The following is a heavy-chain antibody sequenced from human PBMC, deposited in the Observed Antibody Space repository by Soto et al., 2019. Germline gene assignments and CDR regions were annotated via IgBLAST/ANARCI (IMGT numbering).Heavy chain of an antibody. V-gene: IGHV1-8*01. J-gene: IGHJ3*02. Sequence: EASVKVSCKASGYTFTSYDINWVRQATGQGLEWMGWMNPNSGNTGYAQKFQGRVTMTRNTSISTAYMELSSLRSEDTAVYYCARVMVRGGAFDIWGQGTMVTVSS. CDR1: GYTFTSYD. CDR2: MNPNSGNT. CDR3: ARVMVRGGAFDI. D-gene: IGHD3-10*01.